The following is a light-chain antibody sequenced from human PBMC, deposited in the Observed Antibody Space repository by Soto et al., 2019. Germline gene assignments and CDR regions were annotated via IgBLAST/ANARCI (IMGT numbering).Light chain of an antibody. Sequence: QSVLTQPPSASGTPGQRVTISCSGSSSNIGNNLVSWYQQLPGAAPKLLIHTNNQRPSGVPDRFSGSKSGSSASLAISGLQAEDEADYYCCSFASSSTYVFGTGTKVTVL. CDR1: SSNIGNNL. CDR2: TNN. J-gene: IGLJ1*01. V-gene: IGLV1-44*01. CDR3: CSFASSSTYV.